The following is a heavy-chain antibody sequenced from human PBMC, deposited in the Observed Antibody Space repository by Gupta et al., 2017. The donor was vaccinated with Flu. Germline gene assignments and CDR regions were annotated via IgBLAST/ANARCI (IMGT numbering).Heavy chain of an antibody. CDR3: ARGRELWSGAEDPRYEY. Sequence: EWVGYIYNSGRTNYNPSFQSRVTISGDSSQTQFSLKLNSVTAADTAIYFCARGRELWSGAEDPRYEYWGRGILVTVSS. D-gene: IGHD3-10*01. V-gene: IGHV4-59*09. CDR2: IYNSGRT. J-gene: IGHJ4*02.